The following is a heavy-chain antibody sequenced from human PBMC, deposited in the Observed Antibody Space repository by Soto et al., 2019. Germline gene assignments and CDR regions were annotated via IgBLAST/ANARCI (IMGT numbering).Heavy chain of an antibody. J-gene: IGHJ4*02. Sequence: QVQLVQPGAEVKKPGASVKVSCKASGYTFPSYGISWVRQAPGQGLEWMGRITPYNGNIDYAQKFQGRVTVTTDTSTSTAYMELRSLRFDDTAVYYCARDEGLWGQGTLVTVSS. CDR3: ARDEGL. CDR2: ITPYNGNI. CDR1: GYTFPSYG. V-gene: IGHV1-18*01.